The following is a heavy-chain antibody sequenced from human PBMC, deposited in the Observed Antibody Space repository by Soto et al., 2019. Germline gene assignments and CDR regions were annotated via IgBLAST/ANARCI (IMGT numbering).Heavy chain of an antibody. Sequence: PGGSLRLSCAASGFTFSGYGMHWVRQAPGKGLEWVAVIWYDGSNKYYADSVKGRFTISRDNSKNTLYLQMNSLRAEDTAVYYCARSRDTAMVLDYWGQGTLVTVSS. D-gene: IGHD5-18*01. CDR3: ARSRDTAMVLDY. J-gene: IGHJ4*02. CDR2: IWYDGSNK. V-gene: IGHV3-33*01. CDR1: GFTFSGYG.